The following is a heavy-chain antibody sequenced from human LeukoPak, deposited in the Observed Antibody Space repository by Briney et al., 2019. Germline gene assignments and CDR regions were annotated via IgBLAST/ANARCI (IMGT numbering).Heavy chain of an antibody. CDR1: GFTFSNYA. CDR2: ISGSGGST. J-gene: IGHJ6*03. CDR3: AKEMIVIVILPQGYYYMDV. Sequence: PGGSLRLSCAASGFTFSNYAMSWVRQTPGKGLEWVSAISGSGGSTYYADSVKGRFTISRDSSKNTMYLQMNSLRAEDTAIYYCAKEMIVIVILPQGYYYMDVWGKGTTVTVSS. D-gene: IGHD2/OR15-2a*01. V-gene: IGHV3-23*01.